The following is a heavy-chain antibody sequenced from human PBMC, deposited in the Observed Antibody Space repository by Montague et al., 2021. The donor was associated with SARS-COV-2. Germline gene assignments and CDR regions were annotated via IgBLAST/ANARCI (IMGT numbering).Heavy chain of an antibody. Sequence: SLRLSCAASGFTFSTYSMNLVRQAPGKGLEWVATLRGRDSRRYYTDSVEGRFTISRDNVKNTLSLQMNSLRAEDTAIYYCAKSNCGGNCHLDSWGQGTLVTVSS. CDR1: GFTFSTYS. D-gene: IGHD2-21*01. V-gene: IGHV3-23*01. CDR2: LRGRDSRR. J-gene: IGHJ5*01. CDR3: AKSNCGGNCHLDS.